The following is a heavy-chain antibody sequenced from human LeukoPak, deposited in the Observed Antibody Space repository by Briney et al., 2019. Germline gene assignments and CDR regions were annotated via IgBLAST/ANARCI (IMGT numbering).Heavy chain of an antibody. D-gene: IGHD6-19*01. CDR3: ARDSSGCYKDY. CDR1: GYSISSGYY. CDR2: IYHSGST. J-gene: IGHJ4*02. V-gene: IGHV4-38-2*01. Sequence: SETLSLSCAVSGYSISSGYYWGWIRQPPGKGLEWIGSIYHSGSTYYNPSLKSRVTISVDTSKNQFSLKLSSVTAADTAVYYCARDSSGCYKDYWGQGTLVTVSS.